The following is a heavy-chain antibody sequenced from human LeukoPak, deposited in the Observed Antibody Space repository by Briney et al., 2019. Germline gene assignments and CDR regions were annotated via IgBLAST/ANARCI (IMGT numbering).Heavy chain of an antibody. V-gene: IGHV4-34*01. J-gene: IGHJ5*02. CDR2: INHSGST. CDR1: GLTVTNNH. D-gene: IGHD3-22*01. Sequence: GSLRLSCAASGLTVTNNHMTWVRQAPGKGLEWIGEINHSGSTNYNPSLKSRVTISVDTSKNQFSLKLSSVTAADTAVYYCARGLWVVGYYGNWFDPWGQGTLVTVSS. CDR3: ARGLWVVGYYGNWFDP.